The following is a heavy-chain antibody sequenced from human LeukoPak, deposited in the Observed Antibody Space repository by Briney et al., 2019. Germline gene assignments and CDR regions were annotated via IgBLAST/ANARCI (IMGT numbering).Heavy chain of an antibody. Sequence: PGGSLRLSCAASGFTFSSYVIHWVRQAPGKGLDWVAMISYDGSNKYYADSVKGRFTISRDNSKNTLYLQMNSLRAEDTAVYYCARREVVPAEYYYYYMDVWGKGTTVTVSS. D-gene: IGHD2-2*01. V-gene: IGHV3-30*03. J-gene: IGHJ6*03. CDR2: ISYDGSNK. CDR1: GFTFSSYV. CDR3: ARREVVPAEYYYYYMDV.